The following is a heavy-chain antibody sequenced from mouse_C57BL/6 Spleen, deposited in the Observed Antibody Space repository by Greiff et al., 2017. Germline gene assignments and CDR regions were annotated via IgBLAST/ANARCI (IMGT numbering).Heavy chain of an antibody. D-gene: IGHD1-1*01. J-gene: IGHJ1*03. CDR1: GFTFSSYA. CDR2: ISDGGSYT. Sequence: EVKVVESGGGLVKPGGSLKLSCAASGFTFSSYAMSWVRQTPEKRLEWVATISDGGSYTYYPDNVKGRFTISRDNAKNNLYLQMSHLKSEDTAMYYCARGFTTVGYFDVWGTGTTVTVSS. V-gene: IGHV5-4*03. CDR3: ARGFTTVGYFDV.